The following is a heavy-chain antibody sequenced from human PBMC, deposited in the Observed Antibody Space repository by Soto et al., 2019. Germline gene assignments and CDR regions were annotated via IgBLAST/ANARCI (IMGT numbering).Heavy chain of an antibody. CDR3: ARDWPDSSGYYPDY. J-gene: IGHJ4*02. D-gene: IGHD3-22*01. CDR2: IWYDGRNK. Sequence: QVQLVESGGGVVQPGRSLRLSCVASGFAFSNYGMHWVRQAPVKGLEWVAIIWYDGRNKYYADSVQGRFTISRDNSQKTLYLQMNNLRHEDTAVYYCARDWPDSSGYYPDYWGEGTLVTVSS. CDR1: GFAFSNYG. V-gene: IGHV3-33*01.